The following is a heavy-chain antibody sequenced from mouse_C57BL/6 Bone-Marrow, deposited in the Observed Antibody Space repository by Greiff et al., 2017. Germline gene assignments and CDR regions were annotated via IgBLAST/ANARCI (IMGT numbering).Heavy chain of an antibody. CDR2: ISYDGSN. CDR3: ASKLPND. Sequence: EVKLVESGPGLVKPSQSLSLTCSVTGYSITSGYYWNWIRQFPGNKLEWMGYISYDGSNNYNPSLKNRISITRDTSKNQFFLKLNSVTTEDTATYYCASKLPNDGGQGTLVTVSA. CDR1: GYSITSGYY. V-gene: IGHV3-6*01. J-gene: IGHJ3*01.